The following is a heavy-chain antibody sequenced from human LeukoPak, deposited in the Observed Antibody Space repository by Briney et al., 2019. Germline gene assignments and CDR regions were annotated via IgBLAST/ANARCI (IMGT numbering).Heavy chain of an antibody. D-gene: IGHD3-10*01. Sequence: GGSLRLSCAASGFTFSSYAMSWVRQAPGKGLELVSAISGSGGSTYYADSVKGRFTISRDNSKNTLYLQMNSLRAEDTAVYYCAKTVRITMVRGVITPLYFDYWGQGTLVTVSS. CDR1: GFTFSSYA. CDR2: ISGSGGST. J-gene: IGHJ4*02. V-gene: IGHV3-23*01. CDR3: AKTVRITMVRGVITPLYFDY.